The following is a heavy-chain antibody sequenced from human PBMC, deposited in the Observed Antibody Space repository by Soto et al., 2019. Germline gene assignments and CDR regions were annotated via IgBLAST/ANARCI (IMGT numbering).Heavy chain of an antibody. CDR3: ARDDGITMVRGSYKPMDV. CDR1: GYTFTSYG. Sequence: QVQLVQSGAEVKKPGASVKVSCKASGYTFTSYGISWVRQAPGQGLEWMGWISAYNGNTNYAQKLQGRVTMTTDTSTSTAYMELRSLRSADTAVYYCARDDGITMVRGSYKPMDVWGQGTTVTVSS. J-gene: IGHJ6*02. CDR2: ISAYNGNT. D-gene: IGHD3-10*01. V-gene: IGHV1-18*01.